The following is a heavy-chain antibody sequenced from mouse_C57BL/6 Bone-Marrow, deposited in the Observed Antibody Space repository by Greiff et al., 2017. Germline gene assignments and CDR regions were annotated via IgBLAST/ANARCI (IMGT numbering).Heavy chain of an antibody. V-gene: IGHV1-55*01. D-gene: IGHD2-4*01. J-gene: IGHJ1*03. CDR3: ARSVSPDRLRRVCYWYFDV. CDR2: IYPGSGST. Sequence: QVQLQQPGAELVKPGASVKMSCKASGYTFTSYWITWVKQRPGQGLEWIGDIYPGSGSTNYNEKFKSKATLTVDTSSSTAYMQLSSLTSEDSAVYYCARSVSPDRLRRVCYWYFDVWGTGTTVTVSS. CDR1: GYTFTSYW.